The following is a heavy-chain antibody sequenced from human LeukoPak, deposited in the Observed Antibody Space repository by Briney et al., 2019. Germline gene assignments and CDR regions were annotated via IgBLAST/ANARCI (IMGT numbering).Heavy chain of an antibody. CDR3: ATCRDEFGDYGFTS. CDR1: GDSINNNY. Sequence: SESLSLTCTVSGDSINNNYWNWIRQPPGRALEWIGYTYDSGSAKVNPSLKSRFTISVDTSKNLFSLKLTSVTAADTAVYYCATCRDEFGDYGFTSWGQGTLVTVSS. CDR2: TYDSGSA. V-gene: IGHV4-59*01. J-gene: IGHJ5*02. D-gene: IGHD4-17*01.